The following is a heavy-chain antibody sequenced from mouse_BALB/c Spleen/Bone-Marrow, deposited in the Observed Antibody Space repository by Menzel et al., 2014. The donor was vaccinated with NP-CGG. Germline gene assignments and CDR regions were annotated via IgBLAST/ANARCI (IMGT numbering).Heavy chain of an antibody. CDR2: IDPSDSYT. V-gene: IGHV1-69*02. D-gene: IGHD1-1*01. Sequence: QVQLQQSGAELVKPGASVKLSCKASGYTFTSYWMHWVKQRPGQGLEWIGEIDPSDSYTNYNQKFKGKATLTVDKSSSTTYMQLSSLTSEDSAVYYCARYSITTVVATDYWGQGTTLTVSS. J-gene: IGHJ2*01. CDR1: GYTFTSYW. CDR3: ARYSITTVVATDY.